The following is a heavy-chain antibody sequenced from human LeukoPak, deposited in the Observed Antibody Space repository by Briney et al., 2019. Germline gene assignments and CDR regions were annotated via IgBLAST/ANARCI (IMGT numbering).Heavy chain of an antibody. J-gene: IGHJ4*02. V-gene: IGHV1-69*06. CDR2: IIPIFSRT. CDR3: ARGGRGVVVDPYYFDY. D-gene: IGHD3-16*01. CDR1: RDTFSSYV. Sequence: SVKVSCKASRDTFSSYVIGWVRQVGGQGLEWMGGIIPIFSRTKYAEKFEGRITITADRSTSTAYMELSSLKSEDTAVYYCARGGRGVVVDPYYFDYWGQGTVITVSS.